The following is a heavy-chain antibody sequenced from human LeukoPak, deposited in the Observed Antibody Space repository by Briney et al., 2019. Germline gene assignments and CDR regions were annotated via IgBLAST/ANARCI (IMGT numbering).Heavy chain of an antibody. CDR2: IYYGGST. Sequence: LETLSLTCTVSGASISSYYWNWIRQPPGKWRGWLGYIYYGGSTNYNPSLKSRVTISVDTSKNQFSLRLSSVTAADTAVYYCARGLGITMVRGVIDNFDYWGQGTLVTVSS. CDR1: GASISSYY. V-gene: IGHV4-59*08. D-gene: IGHD3-10*01. J-gene: IGHJ4*02. CDR3: ARGLGITMVRGVIDNFDY.